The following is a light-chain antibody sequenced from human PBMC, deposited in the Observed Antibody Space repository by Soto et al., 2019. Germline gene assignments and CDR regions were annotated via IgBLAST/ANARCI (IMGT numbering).Light chain of an antibody. CDR3: CSYAGSYTLV. CDR1: SSDVGHYNF. J-gene: IGLJ3*02. Sequence: QSALTQPHSVSGSPGQSVTISCSGTSSDVGHYNFVSWYQHHPGKAPKLLIYDVTTRPSGVPDRFSGSKSGNTASLTISGLQAEDEADFYCCSYAGSYTLVFGGGTQLTVL. CDR2: DVT. V-gene: IGLV2-11*01.